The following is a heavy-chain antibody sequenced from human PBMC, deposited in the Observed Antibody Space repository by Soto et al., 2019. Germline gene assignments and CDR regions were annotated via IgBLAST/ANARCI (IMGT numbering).Heavy chain of an antibody. CDR3: ARKQWLVLTAFDI. CDR1: GGSISSYY. J-gene: IGHJ3*02. D-gene: IGHD6-19*01. Sequence: QVQLQESGPGLVKPSETLSLTCTVSGGSISSYYWSWIRQPPGKGLEWIGYIYYSGSTNYNPSPKSRATISVDTSRNQLSLKLSSVTAADTAVYYWARKQWLVLTAFDIWGQGTMVTVSS. CDR2: IYYSGST. V-gene: IGHV4-59*01.